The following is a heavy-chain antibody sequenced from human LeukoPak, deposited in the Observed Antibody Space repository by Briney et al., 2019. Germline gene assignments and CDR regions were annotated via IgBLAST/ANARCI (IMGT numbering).Heavy chain of an antibody. D-gene: IGHD2-2*01. CDR2: IRSKANSYAT. V-gene: IGHV3-73*01. J-gene: IGHJ4*02. Sequence: PGGSLRLSCAASGFTFSGSAMHWVRQASGKGLEWVGRIRSKANSYATAYAASVKGRFTISRDDSKNTAYLQMNSPKTEDTAVYYCTSSTDIVVVPAAHPHFDYWGQGTLVTVSS. CDR3: TSSTDIVVVPAAHPHFDY. CDR1: GFTFSGSA.